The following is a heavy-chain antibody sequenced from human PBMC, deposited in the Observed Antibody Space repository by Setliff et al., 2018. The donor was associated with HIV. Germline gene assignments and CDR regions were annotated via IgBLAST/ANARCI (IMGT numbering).Heavy chain of an antibody. CDR2: IYHTGTT. V-gene: IGHV4-59*01. D-gene: IGHD1-1*01. J-gene: IGHJ4*02. CDR1: GASISIDH. CDR3: GRHSPTSDYNYNLIFDY. Sequence: PSETLSLTCSVSGASISIDHWSWIRQSPGKGLEWIGYIYHTGTTNYSPSLESRVTISIDTSKNQFSLNLRSVTAADTATYYCGRHSPTSDYNYNLIFDYWGRGVLVTV.